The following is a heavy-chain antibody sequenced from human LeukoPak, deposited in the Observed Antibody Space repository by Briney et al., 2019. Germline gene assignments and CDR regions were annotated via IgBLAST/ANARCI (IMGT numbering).Heavy chain of an antibody. D-gene: IGHD2-2*01. CDR2: IYYSGTT. Sequence: SETLSLTCTVSGGSISSNGYYWGWIRQPPGKGLEWIGSIYYSGTTYYNPSLKSRVTISVDTSKNEFSLKLSSVTAADTAVFYCARHVRKVGDYYYGMDVWGQGTTVTVSS. CDR1: GGSISSNGYY. V-gene: IGHV4-39*01. CDR3: ARHVRKVGDYYYGMDV. J-gene: IGHJ6*02.